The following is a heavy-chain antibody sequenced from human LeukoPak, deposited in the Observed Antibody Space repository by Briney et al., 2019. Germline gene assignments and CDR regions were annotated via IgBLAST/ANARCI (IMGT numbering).Heavy chain of an antibody. J-gene: IGHJ4*02. V-gene: IGHV4-34*01. Sequence: SETLSLTCAVYGGSFSGYYWSWIRQPPGKGLEWIGEINHSGSTNYNPSLKSRVTISVDTSRNQFSLKLTSMTAADTAIYYCARHRRAVTGTKFDYWGQGTLVTVSS. CDR2: INHSGST. CDR3: ARHRRAVTGTKFDY. CDR1: GGSFSGYY. D-gene: IGHD6-19*01.